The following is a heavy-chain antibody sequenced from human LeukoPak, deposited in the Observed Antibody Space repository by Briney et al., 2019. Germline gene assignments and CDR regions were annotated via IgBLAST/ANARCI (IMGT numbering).Heavy chain of an antibody. CDR3: PRAHYRYCSSTTCYALNYYGSGSYFIFDY. J-gene: IGHJ4*02. CDR1: GGSFSGYY. V-gene: IGHV4-34*01. Sequence: PSETLSLTCAVYGGSFSGYYWSWIRQPPGKGLEWIGEISHSGSTNHNPSLKSRVTISVDTSKNQFSLKLSSVTAADTAVYYCPRAHYRYCSSTTCYALNYYGSGSYFIFDYWGQGTLVTVSS. CDR2: ISHSGST. D-gene: IGHD2-2*01.